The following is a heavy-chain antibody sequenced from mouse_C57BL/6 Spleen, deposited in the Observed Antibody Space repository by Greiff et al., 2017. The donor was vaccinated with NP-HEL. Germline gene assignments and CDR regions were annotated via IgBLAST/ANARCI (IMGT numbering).Heavy chain of an antibody. Sequence: VQLQHSGPELVTPGASVKISCKASGYTFTDYYMNWVKQSHGKSLEWIGDINPNNGGTSYNQKFKGKATLTVDKSSSTAYMELRSLTSEDSAVYYCARTHYGSSYVYWGQGTTLTVSS. CDR2: INPNNGGT. J-gene: IGHJ2*01. D-gene: IGHD1-1*01. V-gene: IGHV1-26*01. CDR1: GYTFTDYY. CDR3: ARTHYGSSYVY.